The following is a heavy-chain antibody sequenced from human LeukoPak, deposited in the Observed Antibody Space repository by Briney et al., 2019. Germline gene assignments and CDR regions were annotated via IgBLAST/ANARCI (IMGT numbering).Heavy chain of an antibody. CDR3: ATGTERESSSCSY. D-gene: IGHD6-13*01. J-gene: IGHJ4*02. V-gene: IGHV4-59*08. CDR2: IYYSGST. Sequence: PSETLSLTCTVSGGSISSYYWSWIRQPPGKGLEWIGYIYYSGSTNYNPSLKSRVTISVDTSKNQFSLKLSSVTAADTAVYYCATGTERESSSCSYWGQGTLVTVSS. CDR1: GGSISSYY.